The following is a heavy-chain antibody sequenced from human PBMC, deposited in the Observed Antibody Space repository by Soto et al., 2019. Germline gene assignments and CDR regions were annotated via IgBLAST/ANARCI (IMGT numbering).Heavy chain of an antibody. CDR3: AKDLGRFSVTAMSYGMDV. CDR1: GLTFSSYG. V-gene: IGHV3-30*18. CDR2: ISYDGSTQ. D-gene: IGHD2-21*02. Sequence: QVQLVESGGGVVQPGRSLRLSCVASGLTFSSYGMHWVRQAPGKALDWVAFISYDGSTQYYADSVNGRFTISRDNTKNTLYLRMHSRSAEDAALYYCAKDLGRFSVTAMSYGMDVWGQGTTVTVSS. J-gene: IGHJ6*02.